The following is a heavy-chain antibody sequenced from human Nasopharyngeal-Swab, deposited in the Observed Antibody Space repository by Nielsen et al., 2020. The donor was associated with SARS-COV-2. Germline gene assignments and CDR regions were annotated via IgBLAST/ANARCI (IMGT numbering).Heavy chain of an antibody. CDR2: ISSGSSNI. D-gene: IGHD2-21*01. Sequence: GGPLRLSCAAFGFTFSTYHMNWVRQAPGRGLEWISYISSGSSNIYYADSVKGRFTISRDNAKNSLYLQMDSLRDEDTAVYYCVRRPLGQQVISLRFFDLWGRGTLVTVSS. V-gene: IGHV3-48*02. J-gene: IGHJ2*01. CDR1: GFTFSTYH. CDR3: VRRPLGQQVISLRFFDL.